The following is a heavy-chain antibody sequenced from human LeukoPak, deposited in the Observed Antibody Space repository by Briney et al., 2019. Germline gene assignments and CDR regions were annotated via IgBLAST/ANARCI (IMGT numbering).Heavy chain of an antibody. CDR1: GFTFWDTW. J-gene: IGHJ4*02. CDR3: ATSYDMGWLIGY. D-gene: IGHD3/OR15-3a*01. Sequence: GGSLRLSCAASGFTFWDTWMNWVRQVPGQGLEWVANIKQDGSEKFYVASVKGRFTISRDNGKSSLYLQMNSLRAEDTALYYCATSYDMGWLIGYWGQGTLVTVSS. CDR2: IKQDGSEK. V-gene: IGHV3-7*03.